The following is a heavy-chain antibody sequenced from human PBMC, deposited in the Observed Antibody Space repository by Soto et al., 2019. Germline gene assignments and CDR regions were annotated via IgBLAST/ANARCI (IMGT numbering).Heavy chain of an antibody. CDR3: AKDLDIVVVVAATPAFDI. Sequence: SLRLSCAACGFTFSSYGMHWVVPAPVNWLEWVAVISYDGNSKYYVDSVKGRFTISRDNSKNTLDLQMSSLRPEDTAVYYCAKDLDIVVVVAATPAFDIWGQGTMVTVSS. CDR2: ISYDGNSK. J-gene: IGHJ3*02. CDR1: GFTFSSYG. V-gene: IGHV3-30*18. D-gene: IGHD2-15*01.